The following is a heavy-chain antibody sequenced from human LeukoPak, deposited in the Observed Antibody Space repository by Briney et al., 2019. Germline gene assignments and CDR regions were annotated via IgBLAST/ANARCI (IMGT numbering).Heavy chain of an antibody. D-gene: IGHD2-2*01. CDR2: IIPIFGTA. CDR1: GGTFSSYA. Sequence: ASVKVSCKASGGTFSSYAICWVRQAPGQGLEWMGGIIPIFGTANYAQKFQGRVTITADESTSTAYMELSSLRSEDSAVYYCARARGFVVVPAAMVRHYYYGMDVWGKGTTVTVSS. V-gene: IGHV1-69*13. J-gene: IGHJ6*04. CDR3: ARARGFVVVPAAMVRHYYYGMDV.